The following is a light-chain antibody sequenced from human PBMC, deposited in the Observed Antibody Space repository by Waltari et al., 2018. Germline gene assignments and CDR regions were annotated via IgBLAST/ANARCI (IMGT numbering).Light chain of an antibody. V-gene: IGKV3-11*01. CDR1: QSVSSY. J-gene: IGKJ5*01. CDR2: DAS. Sequence: IVLTQSPATLSLSPGVRATLSCRASQSVSSYLAWYQQKPGQAPRLLIYDASNRATGIPARFSGSGSGTDFTLTISSLEPEDFAVYYCQQRSNWPREITFGQGTRLEIK. CDR3: QQRSNWPREIT.